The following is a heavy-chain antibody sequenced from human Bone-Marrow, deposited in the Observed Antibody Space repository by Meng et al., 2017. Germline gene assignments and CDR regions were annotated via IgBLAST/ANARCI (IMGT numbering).Heavy chain of an antibody. Sequence: SETLSLTCTVSGGSISSSSYYWGWIRQPPGKGLEWIGSIYYSGSTYYNPSLKSRVTISVDTSKNQFSLKLSSVTAADTAVYYCARGFPTGLIWFGALGPYFDYWGQGTLVTVSS. CDR1: GGSISSSSYY. V-gene: IGHV4-39*07. J-gene: IGHJ4*02. CDR2: IYYSGST. CDR3: ARGFPTGLIWFGALGPYFDY. D-gene: IGHD3-10*01.